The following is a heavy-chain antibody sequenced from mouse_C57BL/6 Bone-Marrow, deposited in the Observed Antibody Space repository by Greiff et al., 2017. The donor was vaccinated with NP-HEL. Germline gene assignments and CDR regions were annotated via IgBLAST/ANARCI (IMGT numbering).Heavy chain of an antibody. CDR2: INYDGSST. Sequence: EVKLEEPEGGLVQPGSSMKLSCTASGFTFSDYYMAWVRQVPEKGLEWVANINYDGSSTHYLDSLKSRFIFSRDNAKNILYLQMSSLKSEDTATYYCARSGPRAWFAYWGQGTLVTVSA. V-gene: IGHV5-16*01. J-gene: IGHJ3*01. CDR3: ARSGPRAWFAY. D-gene: IGHD1-3*01. CDR1: GFTFSDYY.